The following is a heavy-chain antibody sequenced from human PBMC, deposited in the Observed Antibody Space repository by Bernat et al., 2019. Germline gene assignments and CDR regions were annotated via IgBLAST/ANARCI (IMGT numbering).Heavy chain of an antibody. CDR2: IIPIFGTA. CDR1: GYTFSSYA. V-gene: IGHV1-69*01. Sequence: QVQLVQSGAEVKKPGASVKVSCKASGYTFSSYAISWVRQAPGQGLEWMGGIIPIFGTANYAQKFQGRVTITADESTSTAYMELSSLRSEDTAVYYCARGLMVGCSGGSCSTWARGGNAFDIWGQGTMVTVSS. J-gene: IGHJ3*02. D-gene: IGHD2-15*01. CDR3: ARGLMVGCSGGSCSTWARGGNAFDI.